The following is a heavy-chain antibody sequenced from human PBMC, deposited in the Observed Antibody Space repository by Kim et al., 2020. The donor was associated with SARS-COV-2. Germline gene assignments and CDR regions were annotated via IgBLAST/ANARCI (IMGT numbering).Heavy chain of an antibody. J-gene: IGHJ6*02. D-gene: IGHD2-2*02. CDR3: ARGRAGVVPAPVLGLGPYDDYLIMDV. CDR1: GGSLSGYH. Sequence: SETLSLTCAVYGGSLSGYHWSWIRQPPGKGLQWIGEINNSGTANHNPSLKSRVTISIDTSKNQFSLKLTSVTAADTGSYYCARGRAGVVPAPVLGLGPYDDYLIMDVWGHGTTVPVSS. CDR2: INNSGTA. V-gene: IGHV4-34*01.